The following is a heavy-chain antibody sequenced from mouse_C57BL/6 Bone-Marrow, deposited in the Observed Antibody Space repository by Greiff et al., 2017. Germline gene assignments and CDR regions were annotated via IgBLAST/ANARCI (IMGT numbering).Heavy chain of an antibody. CDR1: GYAFSSYW. CDR3: ARSALELGEAY. CDR2: IYPGDGVT. Sequence: VQLQQSGAELVKPGASVKISCKASGYAFSSYWMNWVKQRPGKGLEWIGQIYPGDGVTNYNGKFKGKATLTADKSSSTAYMQLSSLTSEDSAVYFCARSALELGEAYWGQGTLVTVSA. J-gene: IGHJ3*01. D-gene: IGHD4-1*01. V-gene: IGHV1-80*01.